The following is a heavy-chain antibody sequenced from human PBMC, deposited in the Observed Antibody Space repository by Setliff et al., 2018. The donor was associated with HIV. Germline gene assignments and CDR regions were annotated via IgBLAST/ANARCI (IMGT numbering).Heavy chain of an antibody. Sequence: GGSLRLSCAVSGFTFSRYAMSWVRQAPGKGLEWVSGISGSGVNSYYADSVKGRFTISRDNSKNTVYLQMNSLRAEDTAVYYCAKTSNPGYLFCSDYWGQGTLVTSPQ. CDR2: ISGSGVNS. J-gene: IGHJ4*02. CDR1: GFTFSRYA. D-gene: IGHD3-9*01. CDR3: AKTSNPGYLFCSDY. V-gene: IGHV3-23*01.